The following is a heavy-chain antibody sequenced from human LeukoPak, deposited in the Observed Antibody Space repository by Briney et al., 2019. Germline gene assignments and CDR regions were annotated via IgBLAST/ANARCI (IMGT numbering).Heavy chain of an antibody. D-gene: IGHD2-2*01. CDR2: ISWNGGGM. CDR3: ARGNQQLPRSTPDY. V-gene: IGHV3-9*01. Sequence: GGSLRLSCAASGFTFDAYAMHWVRQAPGKGLEWVSGISWNGGGMGYAVSVKGRFTISRDNAKNSLYLQMNSLRDEDTALYYCARGNQQLPRSTPDYWGQGTLVTASS. CDR1: GFTFDAYA. J-gene: IGHJ4*02.